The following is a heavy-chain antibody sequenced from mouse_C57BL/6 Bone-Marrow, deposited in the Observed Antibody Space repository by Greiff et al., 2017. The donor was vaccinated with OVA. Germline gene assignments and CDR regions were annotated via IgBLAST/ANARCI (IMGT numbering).Heavy chain of an antibody. V-gene: IGHV2-6-1*01. Sequence: QVQLKESGPGLVAPSQSLSITCTVSGFSLTSYGVHWVRQPPGKGLEWLVVIWSDGSTTYNSALKSRLSISKDNSKSQVFLKMNSLQTDDTAMYYCARHVGCYYNYYAMDYWGQGTSVTVSS. J-gene: IGHJ4*01. CDR1: GFSLTSYG. D-gene: IGHD2-3*01. CDR3: ARHVGCYYNYYAMDY. CDR2: IWSDGST.